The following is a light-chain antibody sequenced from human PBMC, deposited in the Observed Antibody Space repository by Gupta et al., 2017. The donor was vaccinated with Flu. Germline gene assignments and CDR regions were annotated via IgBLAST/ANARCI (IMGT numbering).Light chain of an antibody. J-gene: IGKJ4*01. V-gene: IGKV1-12*01. CDR3: QQANSFPLT. Sequence: DIQMTQSPSSVSASVGDRVTITCRASLDIGSWLAWYQQKPGKAPRLLIYAASSVESGDPSRFSGSGSGTDFTLTISSLQPEDFATYYCQQANSFPLTFGGGTKVEI. CDR1: LDIGSW. CDR2: AAS.